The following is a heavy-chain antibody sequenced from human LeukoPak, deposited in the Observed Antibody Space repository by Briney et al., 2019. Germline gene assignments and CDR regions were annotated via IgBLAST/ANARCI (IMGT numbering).Heavy chain of an antibody. D-gene: IGHD6-13*01. V-gene: IGHV4-34*01. CDR1: GGSFSGYY. Sequence: SETLSLTCAVYGGSFSGYYWSWIRQPPGKGLEWIGEINHSGSTNYNPSLKSRITISVDTSKNQFSLKLSSVTAADTAVYYCARGPPNSSSWVSWFDPWGQGTLVTVSS. CDR3: ARGPPNSSSWVSWFDP. J-gene: IGHJ5*02. CDR2: INHSGST.